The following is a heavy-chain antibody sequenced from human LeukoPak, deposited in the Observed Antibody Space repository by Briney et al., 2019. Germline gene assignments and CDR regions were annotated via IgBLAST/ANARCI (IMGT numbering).Heavy chain of an antibody. CDR1: GFTFSSYS. V-gene: IGHV3-21*01. D-gene: IGHD6-19*01. J-gene: IGHJ4*02. Sequence: GGSLRLSCAASGFTFSSYSMNWVRQAPGKGLEWVSSISSSSSYIYYADSVKGRFTISRDNAKNSLYLQMNSLRAEDTAVYYCARDAHEAAVAFDYWGQGTLVTVSS. CDR3: ARDAHEAAVAFDY. CDR2: ISSSSSYI.